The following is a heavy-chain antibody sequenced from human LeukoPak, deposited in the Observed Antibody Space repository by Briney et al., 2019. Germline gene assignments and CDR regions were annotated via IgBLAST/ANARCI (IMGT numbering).Heavy chain of an antibody. CDR3: ARTYSYGLGDFDY. D-gene: IGHD5-18*01. V-gene: IGHV1-2*02. CDR2: INPNSGGT. J-gene: IGHJ4*02. Sequence: ASVKVSCKASGYTFTGYYMHWVRQAPGQGLEWMGWINPNSGGTNYAQKFQGRVTMTRDTSISTAYMELSRLRSDDTAVYYCARTYSYGLGDFDYWGQGTLVTVSS. CDR1: GYTFTGYY.